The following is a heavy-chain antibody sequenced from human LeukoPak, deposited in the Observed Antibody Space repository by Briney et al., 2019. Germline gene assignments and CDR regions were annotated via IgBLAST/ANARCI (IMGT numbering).Heavy chain of an antibody. J-gene: IGHJ5*02. CDR2: IYYSGST. D-gene: IGHD4-17*01. Sequence: SQTLSLTCTVSGGSISSGGYYWSWIRQHPGKGLEWIGYIYYSGSTYYNPSLKSRVTISVDTSKNQFSLKLSSVTAADTAVYYCARASYTVTHKWFDPWGQGTLVTVSS. CDR1: GGSISSGGYY. V-gene: IGHV4-31*03. CDR3: ARASYTVTHKWFDP.